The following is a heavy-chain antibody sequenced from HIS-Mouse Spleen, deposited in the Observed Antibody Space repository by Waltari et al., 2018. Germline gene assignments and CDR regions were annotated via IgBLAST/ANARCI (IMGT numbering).Heavy chain of an antibody. Sequence: EVQLVESGGGLVQPGRSLRLSCAASGFTFDDYAMPWVRQAPGKGLEWVSGISWNSGSIGYADSVKGRFTISRDNAKNSLYLQMNSLRAEDTALYYCAKRAVAGFDYWGQGTLVTVSS. CDR1: GFTFDDYA. J-gene: IGHJ4*02. D-gene: IGHD6-19*01. V-gene: IGHV3-9*01. CDR3: AKRAVAGFDY. CDR2: ISWNSGSI.